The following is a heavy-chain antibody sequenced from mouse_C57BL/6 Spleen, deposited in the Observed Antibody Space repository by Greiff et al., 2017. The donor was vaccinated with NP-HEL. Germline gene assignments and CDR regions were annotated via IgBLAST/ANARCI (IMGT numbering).Heavy chain of an antibody. CDR2: IYPGDGDT. CDR1: GYAFSSYW. D-gene: IGHD2-3*01. CDR3: ARGGYWAWFAY. Sequence: QVQLKQSGAELVKPGASVKISCKASGYAFSSYWMNWVKQRPGKGLEWIGQIYPGDGDTNYNGKFKGKATLTADKSSSTAYMQLSSLTSEDSAVYFCARGGYWAWFAYWGQGTLVTVSA. V-gene: IGHV1-80*01. J-gene: IGHJ3*01.